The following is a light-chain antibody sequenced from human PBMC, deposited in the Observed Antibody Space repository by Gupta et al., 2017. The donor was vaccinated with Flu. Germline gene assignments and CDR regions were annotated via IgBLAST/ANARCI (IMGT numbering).Light chain of an antibody. J-gene: IGKJ1*01. V-gene: IGKV1-5*03. CDR2: KAS. CDR3: QQDYNFPWT. Sequence: DIQMTQSPSTLSASVGDRVTITCRASQSISDWLAWYQQKPGKAPKLLIYKASSLETGVPSRFSGSGTGTEFTLTISSLQPDDFASYYCQQDYNFPWTFGQGTKVEIK. CDR1: QSISDW.